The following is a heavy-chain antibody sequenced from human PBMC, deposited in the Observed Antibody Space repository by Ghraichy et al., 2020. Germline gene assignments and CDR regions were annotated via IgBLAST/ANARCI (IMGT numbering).Heavy chain of an antibody. D-gene: IGHD2-2*01. V-gene: IGHV2-5*02. Sequence: SGPTLVKPTQTLTLTCTLSGFSLYTHGVAVGWIRQPPGKALEWLALIYWDDDKRFNPSLKSRLTFTEDTSKNQVVLTMTNMDPVDTATYYCARVLVDANESFDIWGQGTQVTVSS. CDR3: ARVLVDANESFDI. CDR1: GFSLYTHGVA. J-gene: IGHJ3*02. CDR2: IYWDDDK.